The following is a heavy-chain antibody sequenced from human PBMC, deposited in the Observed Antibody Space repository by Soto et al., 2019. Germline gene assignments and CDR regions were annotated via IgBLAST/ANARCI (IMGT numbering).Heavy chain of an antibody. CDR3: ARGLNYGDYVGFDY. Sequence: SETLSLTGAVSGGSISSNSWWHWFRQPPGKGLEWMGEIYHSGSTNYNQYLQSRGTISVDKSKNQFFLKLSAGTAADTAVYYGARGLNYGDYVGFDYWGQGTLVTVS. CDR2: IYHSGST. J-gene: IGHJ4*02. CDR1: GGSISSNSW. D-gene: IGHD4-17*01. V-gene: IGHV4-4*02.